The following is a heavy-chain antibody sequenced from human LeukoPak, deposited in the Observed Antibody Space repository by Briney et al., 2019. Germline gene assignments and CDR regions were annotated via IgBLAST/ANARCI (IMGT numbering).Heavy chain of an antibody. V-gene: IGHV3-9*01. D-gene: IGHD2-2*01. CDR3: ARVRGCSSTSCHLVPDY. CDR1: GSTFDDYA. J-gene: IGHJ4*02. CDR2: ISWNSGSI. Sequence: GGSLRLSCAASGSTFDDYAMHWVRQAPGKGLEWVSGISWNSGSIGYADSVKGRFTISRDNAKNSLYLQMNSLRADDTAVCYCARVRGCSSTSCHLVPDYWGQGTLVTVSS.